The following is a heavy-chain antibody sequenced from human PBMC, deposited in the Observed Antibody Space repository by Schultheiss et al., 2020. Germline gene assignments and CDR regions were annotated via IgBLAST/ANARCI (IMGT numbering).Heavy chain of an antibody. CDR3: ARVPVGIAAAGHYYYYGMDV. Sequence: ASVKVSCKASGYTFTGYYMHWVRQAPGQGLEWMGRINPNSGGTNYAQKFQGRVTITADESTSTAYMELSSLRSEDTAVYYCARVPVGIAAAGHYYYYGMDVWGQGTTVTVSS. D-gene: IGHD6-13*01. V-gene: IGHV1-2*06. CDR1: GYTFTGYY. J-gene: IGHJ6*02. CDR2: INPNSGGT.